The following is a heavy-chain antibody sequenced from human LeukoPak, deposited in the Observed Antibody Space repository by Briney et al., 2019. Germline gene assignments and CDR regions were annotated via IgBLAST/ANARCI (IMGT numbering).Heavy chain of an antibody. CDR1: GGSISSYY. CDR3: AKRYWGSNSSPYYFDY. D-gene: IGHD7-27*01. Sequence: SETLSLTCTVSGGSISSYYWSWIRQPPGKGLEGIGYIYYSGSTNYNPSLKSRVTVSVDTSKNQFSLKLSSVTAADTAVYYCAKRYWGSNSSPYYFDYWGQGTLVTVSS. CDR2: IYYSGST. J-gene: IGHJ4*02. V-gene: IGHV4-59*01.